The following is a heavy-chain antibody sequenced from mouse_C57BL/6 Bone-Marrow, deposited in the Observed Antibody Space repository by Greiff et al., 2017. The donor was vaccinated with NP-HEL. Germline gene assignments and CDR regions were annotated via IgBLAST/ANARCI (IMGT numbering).Heavy chain of an antibody. V-gene: IGHV1-9*01. CDR1: GYTFTGYW. CDR3: ARDDGSSFAY. D-gene: IGHD1-1*01. J-gene: IGHJ3*01. CDR2: IFPGSGGT. Sequence: VQLQQSGAELMKPGASVKLSCKATGYTFTGYWIEWVKQRPGHGLEWIGEIFPGSGGTNYNEKFKGKATFTADTSSNTAYMQLSSLTTEDSAIYYCARDDGSSFAYWGQGTLVTVSA.